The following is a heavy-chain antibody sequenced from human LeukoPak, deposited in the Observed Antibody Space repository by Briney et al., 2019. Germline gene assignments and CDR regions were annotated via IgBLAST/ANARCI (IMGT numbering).Heavy chain of an antibody. CDR3: ARSPQYYDILTGINYYFDY. J-gene: IGHJ4*02. V-gene: IGHV3-64*01. CDR1: GFTFSSYA. D-gene: IGHD3-9*01. CDR2: ISSNGGST. Sequence: SGGSLRLSCAASGFTFSSYAMHWVRQAPGKGLEYVSAISSNGGSTYYANSVKGRFTISRDNSKNTLYLQMGSLRAEDMAVYYCARSPQYYDILTGINYYFDYWGQGTLVTVSS.